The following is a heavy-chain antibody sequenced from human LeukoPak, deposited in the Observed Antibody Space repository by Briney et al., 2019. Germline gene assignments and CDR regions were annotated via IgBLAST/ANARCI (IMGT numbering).Heavy chain of an antibody. CDR1: GFTFSIYA. V-gene: IGHV3-20*04. Sequence: GGSLRLSCAASGFTFSIYAMSWVRQAPGKGLEWVSGINWNGGSTGYADSVKGRFTISRDNAKNSLYLQMNSLRAEDTALYYCARVGTNAFDIWGQGTMVTVSS. CDR3: ARVGTNAFDI. J-gene: IGHJ3*02. CDR2: INWNGGST. D-gene: IGHD1-26*01.